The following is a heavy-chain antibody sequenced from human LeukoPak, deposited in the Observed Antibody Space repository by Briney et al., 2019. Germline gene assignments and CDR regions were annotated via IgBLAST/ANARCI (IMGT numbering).Heavy chain of an antibody. J-gene: IGHJ6*02. V-gene: IGHV1-18*01. CDR3: ASSFSNPTPYGGYEEHYYYGMDV. CDR1: GYTFTSYG. CDR2: ISAYNGNT. Sequence: GASVKVSCKASGYTFTSYGISWVRQAPGQGLEWMGWISAYNGNTNYAQKLQGRVTMTTDTSTSTAYMELRSLRSDDTAVYYCASSFSNPTPYGGYEEHYYYGMDVWGQGTTVTVSS. D-gene: IGHD5-12*01.